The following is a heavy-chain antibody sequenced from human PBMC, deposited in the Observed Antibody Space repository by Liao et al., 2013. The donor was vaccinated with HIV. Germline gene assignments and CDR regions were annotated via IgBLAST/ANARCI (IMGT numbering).Heavy chain of an antibody. V-gene: IGHV4-4*07. CDR3: ARRIVGATNYYYYYMDV. J-gene: IGHJ6*03. CDR2: LFGSGTT. D-gene: IGHD1-26*01. Sequence: QVQLQESGPGLVKPSETLSLTCTVSNGSIDYHYWSWMRQPAGRGLEWLGRLFGSGTTNYNPSLKGRVTMSVDTSKNEFSLRLRSMTAADTAVYYCARRIVGATNYYYYYMDVWGKGTTVTVSS. CDR1: NGSIDYHY.